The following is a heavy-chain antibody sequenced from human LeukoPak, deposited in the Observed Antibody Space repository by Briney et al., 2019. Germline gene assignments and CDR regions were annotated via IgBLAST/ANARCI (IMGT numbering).Heavy chain of an antibody. CDR3: AKDKVTIFGVVIPFDY. V-gene: IGHV3-30*02. J-gene: IGHJ4*02. CDR2: IRYDGSNK. CDR1: GITFSSYG. D-gene: IGHD3-3*01. Sequence: GGSLRLSCAASGITFSSYGMHWVRQAPGKGLEWVAFIRYDGSNKYYADSVKGRFTISRDNSKNTLYLQMNSLRAEDTAVYYCAKDKVTIFGVVIPFDYWGQGTLVTVSS.